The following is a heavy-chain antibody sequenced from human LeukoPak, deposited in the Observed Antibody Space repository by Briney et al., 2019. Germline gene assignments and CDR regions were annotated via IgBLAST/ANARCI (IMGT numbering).Heavy chain of an antibody. Sequence: ASVKVPCKASGYTFTSYGISWVRQAPGKGLEWMGGFDPEDGETIYAQKFQGRVTMTEDTSTDTAYMELSSLRSEDTAVYYCATVGYYYDSSAPTPNWFDPWGQGTLVTVSS. J-gene: IGHJ5*02. CDR1: GYTFTSYG. D-gene: IGHD3-22*01. CDR2: FDPEDGET. CDR3: ATVGYYYDSSAPTPNWFDP. V-gene: IGHV1-24*01.